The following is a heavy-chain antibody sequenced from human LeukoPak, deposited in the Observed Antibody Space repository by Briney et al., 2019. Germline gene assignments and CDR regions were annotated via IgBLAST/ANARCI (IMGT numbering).Heavy chain of an antibody. CDR1: GFTFGSYS. V-gene: IGHV3-21*01. CDR2: ISSSSSYI. Sequence: GGSLRLSCAASGFTFGSYSMNWVRQAPGKGLEWVSSISSSSSYIYYADSVKGRFTISRDNAKNSLYLQMNSLRAEDTAVYYCARGPFGLDGVLYWGQGTLVTVSS. CDR3: ARGPFGLDGVLY. D-gene: IGHD3-16*01. J-gene: IGHJ4*02.